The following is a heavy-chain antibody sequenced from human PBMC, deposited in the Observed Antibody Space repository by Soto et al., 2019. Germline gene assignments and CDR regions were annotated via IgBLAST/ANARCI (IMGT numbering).Heavy chain of an antibody. CDR3: AKVVVAASGYFDY. Sequence: PGGSLRLSCAASGFTFSSYAMSWVRQAPGKGLEWVSGITSSGGSTYYGDSVKGRFTISRDNSKNTLYLQMNSLRAEDTAVYYCAKVVVAASGYFDYWGQGTLVNVSS. D-gene: IGHD2-15*01. V-gene: IGHV3-23*01. J-gene: IGHJ4*02. CDR2: ITSSGGST. CDR1: GFTFSSYA.